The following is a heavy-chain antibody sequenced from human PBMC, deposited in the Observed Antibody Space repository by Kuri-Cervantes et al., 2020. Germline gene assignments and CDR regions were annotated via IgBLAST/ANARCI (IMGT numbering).Heavy chain of an antibody. J-gene: IGHJ4*02. CDR1: GFTLSSYA. CDR3: VCVVDSGYEMGTFDY. Sequence: GESLKISCAASGFTLSSYAMSWVGQAPGKGLEWVSTLSGSGRNTYYADSVKGRFTISRDNSKNTLYLQMNSLRAEDTAVYYCVCVVDSGYEMGTFDYWGQGTLVTVSS. D-gene: IGHD5-12*01. CDR2: LSGSGRNT. V-gene: IGHV3-23*01.